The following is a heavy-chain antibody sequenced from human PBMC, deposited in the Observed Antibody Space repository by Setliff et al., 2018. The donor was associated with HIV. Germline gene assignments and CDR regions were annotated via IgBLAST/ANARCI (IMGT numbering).Heavy chain of an antibody. CDR1: RGTFSSYA. V-gene: IGHV1-69*13. D-gene: IGHD7-27*01. CDR3: ARGRASGSANSG. CDR2: IIPIFGTA. J-gene: IGHJ4*02. Sequence: GASVKVSCKTSRGTFSSYAVSWVRQGPGQGLEWMGGIIPIFGTAKYAQKFQGRVIITADESSTTAYMELSSLRSDDTAVYYCARGRASGSANSGWGQGTLVTVSS.